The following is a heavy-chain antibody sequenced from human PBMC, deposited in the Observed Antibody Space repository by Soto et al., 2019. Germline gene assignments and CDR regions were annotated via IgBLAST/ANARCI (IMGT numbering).Heavy chain of an antibody. J-gene: IGHJ4*02. CDR2: IIPDFGTT. CDR1: GGTFSSYT. CDR3: ARSHSTTPVAVAGPDYYFGL. D-gene: IGHD6-19*01. Sequence: QVQLVQSGAEVKRPGSSLKVSCKASGGTFSSYTVSWLRQIPGQGLEWMGGIIPDFGTTNYAQRFLGRVPITADEAPNTALRTLTPLTAEDAAVYYCARSHSTTPVAVAGPDYYFGLWGRGTLVTVSS. V-gene: IGHV1-69*01.